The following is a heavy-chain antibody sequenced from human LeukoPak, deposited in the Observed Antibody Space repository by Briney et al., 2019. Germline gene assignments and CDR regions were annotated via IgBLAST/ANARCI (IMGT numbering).Heavy chain of an antibody. CDR3: ARGPRITMIVVDPYYFDY. D-gene: IGHD3-22*01. J-gene: IGHJ4*02. V-gene: IGHV1-69*05. CDR1: GGTFSSYA. Sequence: SVKVSCKASGGTFSSYAIRWVRQAPGQGLEWMGGIIPIFGTANYAQKFQGRVTITTDESTSTAYMELSSLRSEDTAVYYCARGPRITMIVVDPYYFDYWGQGTLVTVSS. CDR2: IIPIFGTA.